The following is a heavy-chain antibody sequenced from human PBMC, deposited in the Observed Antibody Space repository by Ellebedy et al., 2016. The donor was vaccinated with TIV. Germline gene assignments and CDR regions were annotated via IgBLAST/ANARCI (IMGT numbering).Heavy chain of an antibody. V-gene: IGHV3-53*01. CDR2: IYNNGNT. J-gene: IGHJ2*01. Sequence: GGSLRLSXAASGFTVSSNYMSWVRQAPGKGLEWVSVIYNNGNTYYADSVKGRFTISRDNSKDTVFLQINSLRGEDTAVYYCARGTNYGDYRYWYFDLWGRGTLVTVSS. CDR3: ARGTNYGDYRYWYFDL. CDR1: GFTVSSNY. D-gene: IGHD4-17*01.